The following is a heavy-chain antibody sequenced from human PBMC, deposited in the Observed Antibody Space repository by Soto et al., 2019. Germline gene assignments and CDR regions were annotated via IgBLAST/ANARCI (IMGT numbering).Heavy chain of an antibody. Sequence: QVQLQQWGTGLLKPSETLSLTCAVYGGSFSDYYWSWIRQPPGKGLEWIGEINQSGSTNQNPSLKSRVTISADTSKNQFSLKLNSVTAADTAVYYCARRPHSRSSGYYYCMDVWGKGITVTVSS. CDR3: ARRPHSRSSGYYYCMDV. J-gene: IGHJ6*03. D-gene: IGHD3-22*01. CDR2: INQSGST. CDR1: GGSFSDYY. V-gene: IGHV4-34*01.